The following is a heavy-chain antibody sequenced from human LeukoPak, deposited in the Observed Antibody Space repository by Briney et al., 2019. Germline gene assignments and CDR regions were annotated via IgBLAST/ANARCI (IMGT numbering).Heavy chain of an antibody. CDR3: ARQWDIVATWGRWFDP. Sequence: SETLSLTCTVSGVSITHYWGWIRQPPGKGLEWIGSFYYSGNTYYNSSLESRVTISIDTSKNQFSLKLTSVTAADTAIYYCARQWDIVATWGRWFDPWGQGILVTVSS. CDR1: GVSITHY. V-gene: IGHV4-39*01. CDR2: FYYSGNT. J-gene: IGHJ5*02. D-gene: IGHD5-12*01.